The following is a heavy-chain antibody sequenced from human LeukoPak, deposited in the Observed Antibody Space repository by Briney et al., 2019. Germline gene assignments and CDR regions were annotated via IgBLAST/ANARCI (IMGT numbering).Heavy chain of an antibody. CDR3: ARMDIAVRYFDY. D-gene: IGHD6-19*01. V-gene: IGHV2-70*01. J-gene: IGHJ4*02. CDR1: GFSLSTSGMC. Sequence: SGPTLVNPTQTLTLTCTLSGFSLSTSGMCVSWIRQPPGKALEWLALIDWDDDKYYSTSLKTRLTISKDTSKNQVVLTMANMDPVDTATYYCARMDIAVRYFDYWGQGTLVTVSS. CDR2: IDWDDDK.